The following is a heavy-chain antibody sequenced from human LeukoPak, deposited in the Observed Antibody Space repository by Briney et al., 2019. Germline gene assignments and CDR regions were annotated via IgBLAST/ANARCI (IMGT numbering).Heavy chain of an antibody. CDR3: VLQTGYRVFDY. V-gene: IGHV1-46*01. CDR2: INPSGGST. Sequence: ASVKVSCKASGYTFTSYYMHWVRQAPGQGLEWMGIINPSGGSTSYAQKFQGRVTMTRDTSTSTVYMELSSLRSEDTAVYYCVLQTGYRVFDYWGQGTLVTVSS. CDR1: GYTFTSYY. J-gene: IGHJ4*02. D-gene: IGHD3-9*01.